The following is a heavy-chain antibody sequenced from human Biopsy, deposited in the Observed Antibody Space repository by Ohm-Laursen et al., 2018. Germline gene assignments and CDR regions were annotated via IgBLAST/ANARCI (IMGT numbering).Heavy chain of an antibody. CDR1: GYSFTKYY. D-gene: IGHD3-9*01. CDR2: INPTGGTT. J-gene: IGHJ6*02. CDR3: ARDETGSSVFGPYYYGMDV. V-gene: IGHV1-46*01. Sequence: ESSVKVSCKASGYSFTKYYINWVRQAPGQGLEWMGIINPTGGTTSYAEEFQGRVTLTRDTSTGTVYLELNSLIYEDTALYYCARDETGSSVFGPYYYGMDVWGQGTTVTVSS.